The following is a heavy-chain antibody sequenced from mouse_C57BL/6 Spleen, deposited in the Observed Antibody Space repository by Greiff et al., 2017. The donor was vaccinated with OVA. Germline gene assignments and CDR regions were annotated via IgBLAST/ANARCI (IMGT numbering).Heavy chain of an antibody. J-gene: IGHJ1*03. CDR2: ISYDGSN. Sequence: EVQLVESGPGLVKPSQSLSLTCSVTGYSITSGYYWNWIRQFPGNKLEWMGYISYDGSNNYNPSLKNRISITRDTSKNQFFLKLNSVTTEDTATYYCARAYYGLLYFDVWGTGTTVTVSS. CDR1: GYSITSGYY. V-gene: IGHV3-6*01. CDR3: ARAYYGLLYFDV. D-gene: IGHD1-1*01.